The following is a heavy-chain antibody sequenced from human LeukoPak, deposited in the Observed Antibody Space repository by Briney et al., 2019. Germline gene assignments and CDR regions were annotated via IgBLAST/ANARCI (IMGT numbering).Heavy chain of an antibody. CDR1: GFTFSGYT. CDR3: VTDTSMGGLFDY. V-gene: IGHV3-21*01. Sequence: GGSLRLSCAASGFTFSGYTMNWVRQAPGKGLEWVSSISTSSSYIYYADSVKGRFTISRDNAKNSLYLQMNSLRDEDTALYYCVTDTSMGGLFDYWGQGTLVTVSS. J-gene: IGHJ4*02. CDR2: ISTSSSYI. D-gene: IGHD5-18*01.